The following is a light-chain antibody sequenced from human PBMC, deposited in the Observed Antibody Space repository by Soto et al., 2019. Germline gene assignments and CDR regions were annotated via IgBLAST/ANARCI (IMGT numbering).Light chain of an antibody. J-gene: IGKJ5*01. CDR1: QSISSK. CDR3: QQYNSWTTIT. V-gene: IGKV3-15*01. Sequence: EIVMTQSPATLSVSPGERATLSCRASQSISSKLGWYQQRPGQAPRLLIYGASTRATGIPARFSGSGSGTEFTLTISSLQSEDFAVYYCQQYNSWTTITFGQGTRLDIK. CDR2: GAS.